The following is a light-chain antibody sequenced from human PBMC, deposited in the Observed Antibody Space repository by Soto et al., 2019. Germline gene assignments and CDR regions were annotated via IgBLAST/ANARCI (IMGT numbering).Light chain of an antibody. CDR2: AAT. V-gene: IGKV1-12*01. J-gene: IGKJ4*01. CDR1: QGISNW. Sequence: DIQMTQSPSSVSASVGDRVTITCRATQGISNWLAWYQQKTGQAPKLLIYAATSLEDGVPLRFSGSGSGADFTLTISALQPEDFATYYCQQANSLPLTFGGGTKVEIK. CDR3: QQANSLPLT.